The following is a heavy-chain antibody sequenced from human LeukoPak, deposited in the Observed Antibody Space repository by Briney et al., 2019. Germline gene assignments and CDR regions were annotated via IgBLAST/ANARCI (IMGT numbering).Heavy chain of an antibody. CDR1: GYTFTSYG. D-gene: IGHD1-26*01. V-gene: IGHV1-18*01. CDR2: ISAYNGNT. Sequence: ASVKVSCKASGYTFTSYGFTWVRQAPGQGLEWMGWISAYNGNTNYAQKLQDRVTMTTDTSTSTAYMELSSLRSDDTAVYYCARGRDRGASTPFDYWGQGTLVTVSS. CDR3: ARGRDRGASTPFDY. J-gene: IGHJ4*02.